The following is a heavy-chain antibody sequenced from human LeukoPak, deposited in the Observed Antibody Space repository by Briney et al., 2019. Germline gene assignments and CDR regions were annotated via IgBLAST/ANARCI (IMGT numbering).Heavy chain of an antibody. D-gene: IGHD6-6*01. Sequence: SETLSLTCTVSGGSISSSSYYWGWIRQPPGKGLEWIGSISYSGSTYYSPSLKSRVTISVDTSKNQFSLKLSSVTAADTAVYYCARGSSIAARAGFGFDYWGQGTLVTVSS. J-gene: IGHJ4*02. CDR1: GGSISSSSYY. V-gene: IGHV4-39*07. CDR3: ARGSSIAARAGFGFDY. CDR2: ISYSGST.